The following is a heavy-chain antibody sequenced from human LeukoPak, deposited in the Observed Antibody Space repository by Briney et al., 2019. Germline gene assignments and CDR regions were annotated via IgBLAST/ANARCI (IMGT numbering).Heavy chain of an antibody. CDR3: ARDRDYSFDY. J-gene: IGHJ4*02. CDR2: FNSASGTI. D-gene: IGHD2-21*01. Sequence: PGGSLRLSCVASGFIFSTYSMNWVRQAPGKGLEWLSYFNSASGTISYADSVKGRFTISRDNAKNSLYLQMNSLRAEDTAVYYCARDRDYSFDYWGQGTLVTVSS. CDR1: GFIFSTYS. V-gene: IGHV3-48*01.